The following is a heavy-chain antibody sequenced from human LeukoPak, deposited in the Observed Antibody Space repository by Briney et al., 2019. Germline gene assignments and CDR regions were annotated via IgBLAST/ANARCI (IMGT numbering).Heavy chain of an antibody. D-gene: IGHD3-22*01. CDR3: ARSRLPHYYDSSGYFDY. CDR1: GGSISSYY. Sequence: PSETLSLTCTVSGGSISSYYWSWIRQPPGKGLEWIGYIYYSGSTNYNPSLKSRVTISVDTSKNQFSLKLSSVTAADTAVYYCARSRLPHYYDSSGYFDYWGQGTLVTVSS. V-gene: IGHV4-59*01. J-gene: IGHJ4*02. CDR2: IYYSGST.